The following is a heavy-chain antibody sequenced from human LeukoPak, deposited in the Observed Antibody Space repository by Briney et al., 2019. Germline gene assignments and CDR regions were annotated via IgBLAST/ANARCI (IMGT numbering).Heavy chain of an antibody. CDR2: IKSKTDGGTT. V-gene: IGHV3-15*01. CDR3: TTVNYDSSGYSEGDAFDI. J-gene: IGHJ3*02. CDR1: GFTFSNAW. Sequence: PGGSLRLSCAASGFTFSNAWMSWVRQAPGKGLEWVGRIKSKTDGGTTDYAAPVKGRFTISRDDSKNTLYLQTNSLKTEDTAVYYCTTVNYDSSGYSEGDAFDIWGQGTMVTVSS. D-gene: IGHD3-22*01.